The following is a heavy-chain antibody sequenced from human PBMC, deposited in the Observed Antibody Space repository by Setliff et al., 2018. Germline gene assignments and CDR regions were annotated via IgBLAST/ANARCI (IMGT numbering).Heavy chain of an antibody. V-gene: IGHV7-4-1*02. D-gene: IGHD6-25*01. CDR3: ARVPIGVAALSDF. CDR2: INTNTGNP. CDR1: GYTFTNYA. J-gene: IGHJ4*02. Sequence: ASVKVSCKASGYTFTNYAMNWVRLAPGQGLEFMGWINTNTGNPTYAKGFTGRFVFSLDTSISTAYLQISSLKAEDTAVYYCARVPIGVAALSDFWGQGTLVTVSS.